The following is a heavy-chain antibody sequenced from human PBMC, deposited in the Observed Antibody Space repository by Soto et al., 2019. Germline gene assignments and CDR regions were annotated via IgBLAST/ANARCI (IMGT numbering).Heavy chain of an antibody. D-gene: IGHD3-3*02. J-gene: IGHJ4*02. V-gene: IGHV4-4*07. CDR3: AREGDDRHFFFDS. Sequence: QLQESGPGLVKPSETLSLTCNVSGRSMISYYWSWIRQPAGKGPEWIGRIYTGGNTNYNPSLKSRVTMSVDTSKSQFSLKLTSVTAADTAVYYCAREGDDRHFFFDSWGQGTRVTVSS. CDR1: GRSMISYY. CDR2: IYTGGNT.